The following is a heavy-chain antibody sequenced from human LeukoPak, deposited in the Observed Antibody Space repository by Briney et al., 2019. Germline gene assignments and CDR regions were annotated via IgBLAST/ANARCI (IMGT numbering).Heavy chain of an antibody. CDR2: SSTSGDT. D-gene: IGHD4-17*01. V-gene: IGHV4-4*09. J-gene: IGHJ4*02. CDR3: ARGYGDYVFDY. CDR1: GGSITSNY. Sequence: SETLSLTCAVSGGSITSNYWSWVRQPPGKGLEWIAYSSTSGDTVYNPSLKSRFTISIDTSKNQFSLKLASVTAADTAVYYCARGYGDYVFDYWGQGTLVTVSS.